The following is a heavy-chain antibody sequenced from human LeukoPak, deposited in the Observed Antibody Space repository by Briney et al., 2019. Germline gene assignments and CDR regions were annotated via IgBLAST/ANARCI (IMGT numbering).Heavy chain of an antibody. J-gene: IGHJ4*02. D-gene: IGHD6-19*01. V-gene: IGHV1-8*03. CDR3: ARVAGSIDY. Sequence: ASVTVSCKASGYTFSTYDINWVRQATGQGLERMGWTNINSGYTGYAQKFQGRLTITRNTSINTAYMELSSLRSEDTAVYYCARVAGSIDYWGQGTLVTVSS. CDR2: TNINSGYT. CDR1: GYTFSTYD.